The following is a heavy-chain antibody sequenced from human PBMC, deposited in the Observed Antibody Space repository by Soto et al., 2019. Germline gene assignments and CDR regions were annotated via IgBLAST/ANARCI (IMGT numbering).Heavy chain of an antibody. Sequence: GGSLRLSCAASGFTFSSYWMSWVRQAPGKGLEWVANIKQDGSEKYYVDSVKGRFTISRDNAKNSLYLQMNSLRAEDTAVYYCARSPYSSSAGYFDYWGQGTLVTVSS. CDR2: IKQDGSEK. D-gene: IGHD6-6*01. CDR3: ARSPYSSSAGYFDY. J-gene: IGHJ4*02. V-gene: IGHV3-7*01. CDR1: GFTFSSYW.